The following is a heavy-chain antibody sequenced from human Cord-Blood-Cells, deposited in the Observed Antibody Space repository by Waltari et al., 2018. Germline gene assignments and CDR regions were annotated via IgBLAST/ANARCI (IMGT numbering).Heavy chain of an antibody. D-gene: IGHD3-10*01. Sequence: EVQLVESGGGLIQPGGSLRLSCAASGFTVSSNYMSWVRQAPGKGLEWVSVIYSGGSKYYADSGKGRFTISRDNSKNTLYLQMNSLRAEDTAVYYCARSRGAVRGVIDYWGQGTLVTVSS. CDR3: ARSRGAVRGVIDY. V-gene: IGHV3-53*01. CDR1: GFTVSSNY. J-gene: IGHJ4*02. CDR2: IYSGGSK.